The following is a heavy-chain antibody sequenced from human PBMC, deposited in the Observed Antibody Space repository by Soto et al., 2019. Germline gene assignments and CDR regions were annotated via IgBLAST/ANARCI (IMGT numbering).Heavy chain of an antibody. CDR2: ISGGGGGT. J-gene: IGHJ4*02. Sequence: EVQLLESGGGLVQPGGSLRLSCAASGFAFSSYAMSWVRQVPGKGLEWVSTISGGGGGTAYADSVKGRFTISRDKSKTTLHLQMNSLRAEDAALYYCAKMLWFGSGWFDYWGQGALVTVSS. V-gene: IGHV3-23*01. CDR3: AKMLWFGSGWFDY. D-gene: IGHD6-19*01. CDR1: GFAFSSYA.